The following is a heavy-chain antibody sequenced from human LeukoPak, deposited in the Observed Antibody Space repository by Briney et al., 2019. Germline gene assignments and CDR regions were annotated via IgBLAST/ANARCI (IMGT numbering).Heavy chain of an antibody. Sequence: GGSLRLSCAASGFTFSSYEMNWVRQAPGKGLEWVSYISSSGSTIYYADSVKGRFTISRDNAKNSLYLQMNSLRAEDTAVYYCARDHTGGGYYLLEYYYYYYMDVWGKGTTVTVS. CDR2: ISSSGSTI. V-gene: IGHV3-48*03. J-gene: IGHJ6*03. CDR3: ARDHTGGGYYLLEYYYYYYMDV. D-gene: IGHD3-22*01. CDR1: GFTFSSYE.